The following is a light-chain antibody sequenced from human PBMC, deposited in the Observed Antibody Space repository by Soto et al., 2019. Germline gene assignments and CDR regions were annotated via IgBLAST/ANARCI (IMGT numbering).Light chain of an antibody. J-gene: IGKJ2*01. CDR2: AAS. Sequence: EIVMTQSPATLSVSPGERATLSCRASQSIRRCLAWYQQKPGQAPRLLIYAASARVTGVPARFSGSGSGTECTLTISSLQSEDFAVYYCQQCNNWPFTFGQGTKLEIK. CDR3: QQCNNWPFT. V-gene: IGKV3-15*01. CDR1: QSIRRC.